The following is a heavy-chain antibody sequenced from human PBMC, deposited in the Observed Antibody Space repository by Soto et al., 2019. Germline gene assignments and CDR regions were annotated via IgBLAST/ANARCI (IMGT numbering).Heavy chain of an antibody. Sequence: ASVKVSCKASGYTFTTYYVHWVRQAPGQGLEWMGILNPSGGNSNFAQKFQGRITTTGDTSTSTVYMELTSLRFEDTAVYYCARAAGTAAGYWIDFSGQGTLVTVSS. CDR3: ARAAGTAAGYWIDF. D-gene: IGHD6-13*01. CDR2: LNPSGGNS. J-gene: IGHJ4*02. CDR1: GYTFTTYY. V-gene: IGHV1-46*03.